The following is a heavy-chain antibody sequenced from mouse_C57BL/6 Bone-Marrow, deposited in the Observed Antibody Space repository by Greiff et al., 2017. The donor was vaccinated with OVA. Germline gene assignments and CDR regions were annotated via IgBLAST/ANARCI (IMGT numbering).Heavy chain of an antibody. CDR2: INPNYGTT. Sequence: LVESGPELVKPGASVKISCKASGYSFTDYNMNWVKQSNGKSLEWIGVINPNYGTTSYNQKFKGKATLTVDQSSSTAYMQLNSLTSEDSAVYYCATTVSVRDDFDYWGQCTTLTVSS. V-gene: IGHV1-39*01. D-gene: IGHD1-1*01. J-gene: IGHJ2*01. CDR3: ATTVSVRDDFDY. CDR1: GYSFTDYN.